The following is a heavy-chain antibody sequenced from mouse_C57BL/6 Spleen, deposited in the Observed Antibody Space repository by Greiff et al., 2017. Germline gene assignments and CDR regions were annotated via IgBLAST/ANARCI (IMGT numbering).Heavy chain of an antibody. CDR1: GYSITSGYY. J-gene: IGHJ3*01. V-gene: IGHV3-6*01. CDR3: ARDYYGSSLAY. Sequence: DVQLLESGSGLVKPSQSLSLTCSVTGYSITSGYYWNWIRQFPGNKLEWMGYISYDGSNNYNPSLKNRISITRDTSKNQFFLKLNSVTTEDTATYYCARDYYGSSLAYWGQGTLVTVSA. CDR2: ISYDGSN. D-gene: IGHD1-1*01.